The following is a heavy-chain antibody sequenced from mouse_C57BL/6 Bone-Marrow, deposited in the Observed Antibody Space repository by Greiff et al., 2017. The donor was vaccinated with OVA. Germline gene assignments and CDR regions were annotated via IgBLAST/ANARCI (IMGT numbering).Heavy chain of an antibody. Sequence: QVQLQQPGAELVKPGASVKLSCKASGYTFTSYWMHWVKQRPGRGLEWIGRIDPNSGGTKYNEKFKSKATLTVDKPSSTAYMQLSSLTSEDSAVYYCASFITTVVATDWYFDVWGTGTTVTVSS. D-gene: IGHD1-1*01. CDR3: ASFITTVVATDWYFDV. V-gene: IGHV1-72*01. CDR2: IDPNSGGT. CDR1: GYTFTSYW. J-gene: IGHJ1*03.